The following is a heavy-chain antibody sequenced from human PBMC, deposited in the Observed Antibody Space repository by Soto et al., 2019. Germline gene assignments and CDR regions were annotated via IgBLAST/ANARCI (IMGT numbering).Heavy chain of an antibody. J-gene: IGHJ6*02. CDR2: ISHSGTT. CDR1: GFPISSTYS. V-gene: IGHV4-38-2*02. D-gene: IGHD4-17*01. CDR3: ARVTMVIRDSDHFGVDV. Sequence: SETLSLTCLVSGFPISSTYSWGWIRQPPGKGLEWIGSISHSGTTSYSPSLTSRVSISVDTSMNQVSLKLTSVTAADTAVYFCARVTMVIRDSDHFGVDVWGHGTTVTVSS.